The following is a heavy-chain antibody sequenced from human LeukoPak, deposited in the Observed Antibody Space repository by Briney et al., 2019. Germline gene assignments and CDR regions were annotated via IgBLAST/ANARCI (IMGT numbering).Heavy chain of an antibody. V-gene: IGHV4-59*08. Sequence: SETLSLTCTVSGGSISSYYWSWIRQPPGRGLEWIGYIYYSGSTNYNPSLKSRVTISVDTSKNQFSLKLSSVTAADTAVYYCASLDYGDHPARYWGQGTLVTVSS. J-gene: IGHJ4*02. D-gene: IGHD4-17*01. CDR1: GGSISSYY. CDR2: IYYSGST. CDR3: ASLDYGDHPARY.